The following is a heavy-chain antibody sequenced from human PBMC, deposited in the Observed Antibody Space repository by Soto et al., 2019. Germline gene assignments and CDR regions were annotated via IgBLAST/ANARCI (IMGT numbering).Heavy chain of an antibody. Sequence: GGSLRLSCAASGFTFSDYYMSWIRQAPGKGLEWVSYISSNGSTIYYADSVKGRFTISRDNAKNSLYLQMNSLRAEDTAVDYCAKYSSGWYEIDHWGQGTLVTVSS. CDR3: AKYSSGWYEIDH. CDR1: GFTFSDYY. CDR2: ISSNGSTI. V-gene: IGHV3-11*01. J-gene: IGHJ4*02. D-gene: IGHD6-19*01.